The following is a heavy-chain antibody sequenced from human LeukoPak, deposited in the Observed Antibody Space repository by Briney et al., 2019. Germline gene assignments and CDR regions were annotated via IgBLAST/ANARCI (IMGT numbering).Heavy chain of an antibody. CDR1: GFTFSSYA. Sequence: SGGSLRLSCAASGFTFSSYAMSWVRQAPGKGLEWVSAISGSGGSTYYADSVKGRFTISRDNSKSTPYLQMNSLRAEDTAVYYCAKDRISMIVVVITFWGQGTLVTVSS. CDR3: AKDRISMIVVVITF. V-gene: IGHV3-23*01. J-gene: IGHJ4*02. CDR2: ISGSGGST. D-gene: IGHD3-22*01.